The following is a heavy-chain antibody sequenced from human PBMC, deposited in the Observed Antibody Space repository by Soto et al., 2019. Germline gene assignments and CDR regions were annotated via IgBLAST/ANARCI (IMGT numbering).Heavy chain of an antibody. CDR2: IGGSGGNK. J-gene: IGHJ5*02. D-gene: IGHD5-12*01. Sequence: GGSLRLSCAASGFTFSSYGMHWVRQAPGKGLEWVAAIGGSGGNKYYADSVKGRFTISRDNAKNTVYLQMNSLRAEDTAVYYCTTVATNSYNWLDPWGQGTLVTVS. CDR3: TTVATNSYNWLDP. V-gene: IGHV3-23*01. CDR1: GFTFSSYG.